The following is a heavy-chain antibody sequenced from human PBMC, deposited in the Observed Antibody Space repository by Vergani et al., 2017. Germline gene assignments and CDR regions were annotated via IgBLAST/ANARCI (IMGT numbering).Heavy chain of an antibody. J-gene: IGHJ6*03. CDR1: GFPFSSYA. CDR3: ARDGDNRDDFWSGYSHYYYYYMDV. D-gene: IGHD3-3*01. CDR2: ISYDGSNK. Sequence: QVQLVESGGGVVQPGRSLRLSCAASGFPFSSYAMHWVRQAPGKGLEWVAVISYDGSNKYYADSVKGRFTISRDNSKNTRYLQMNSRRAEDTAVYYCARDGDNRDDFWSGYSHYYYYYMDVWGKGTTVTVSS. V-gene: IGHV3-30*01.